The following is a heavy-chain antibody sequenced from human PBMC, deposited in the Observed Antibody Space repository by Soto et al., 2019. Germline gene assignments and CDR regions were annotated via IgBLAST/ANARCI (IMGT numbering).Heavy chain of an antibody. CDR1: NGSISNGIYY. V-gene: IGHV4-39*01. CDR3: ARHPSVVY. CDR2: RFSSGKT. D-gene: IGHD2-2*01. J-gene: IGHJ4*02. Sequence: SETRSRTCFVSNGSISNGIYYWDWIRQRPGMGLDWIGSRFSSGKTLYNPSLKSRVSISLDASKDQFSLKMTSVTAADTAMYYCARHPSVVYWGQGALVTFSS.